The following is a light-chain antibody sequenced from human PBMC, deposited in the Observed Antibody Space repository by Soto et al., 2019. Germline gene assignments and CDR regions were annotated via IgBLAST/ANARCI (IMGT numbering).Light chain of an antibody. Sequence: DLQMTQSPSSPSASVGDRVTISCWASHSIDSYLNSYQQRPGKAPKLLIYAASTLQSGVPSRFSGSGSGTDFTLTSSSLQPEDFGTYSCQPSYTKPQFGQGPKVDI. CDR3: QPSYTKPQ. J-gene: IGKJ1*01. CDR2: AAS. CDR1: HSIDSY. V-gene: IGKV1-39*01.